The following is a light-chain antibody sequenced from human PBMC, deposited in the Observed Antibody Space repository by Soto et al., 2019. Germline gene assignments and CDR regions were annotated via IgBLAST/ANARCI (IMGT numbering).Light chain of an antibody. CDR2: DVS. Sequence: QSVLTQPASVSGSPGQSITISCTGTSSDVGGYNYVSWYQQHPGKAPKLMIYDVSNRPSGVSNRFSGSKSGNTASLTISGIQAEYEADYYCSSYTSTGTVVFGGGTKLTVL. J-gene: IGLJ2*01. CDR1: SSDVGGYNY. V-gene: IGLV2-14*01. CDR3: SSYTSTGTVV.